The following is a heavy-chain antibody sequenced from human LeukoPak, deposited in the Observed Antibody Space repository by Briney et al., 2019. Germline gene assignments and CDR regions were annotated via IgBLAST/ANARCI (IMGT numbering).Heavy chain of an antibody. CDR2: IYTSGST. J-gene: IGHJ5*02. Sequence: SETLSLTCTVSGGSISSSSYYWSWIRQPAGKGLEWIGRIYTSGSTNYNPSLKSRVTISVDTSKNRFSLKLSSVTAADTAVYYCARMEYFDWLPGGFDPWGQGTLVTVSS. CDR1: GGSISSSSYY. D-gene: IGHD3-9*01. CDR3: ARMEYFDWLPGGFDP. V-gene: IGHV4-61*02.